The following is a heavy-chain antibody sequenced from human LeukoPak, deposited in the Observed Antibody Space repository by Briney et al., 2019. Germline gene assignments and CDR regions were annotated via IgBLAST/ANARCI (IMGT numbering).Heavy chain of an antibody. J-gene: IGHJ5*02. CDR1: GFTFTSSA. Sequence: ASVKVSCKASGFTFTSSAVQWVRQALGHGLEWMGWISSGGNTNYAPKFQDRATMTTDTSTSTAYMELRSLRFDDTAVYYCARDFAWGSGGAPIDDNWLDPWGQGTLVTVSS. CDR3: ARDFAWGSGGAPIDDNWLDP. D-gene: IGHD7-27*01. CDR2: ISSGGNT. V-gene: IGHV1-18*01.